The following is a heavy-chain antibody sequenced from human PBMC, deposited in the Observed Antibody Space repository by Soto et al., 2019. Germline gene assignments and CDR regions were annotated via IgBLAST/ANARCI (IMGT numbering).Heavy chain of an antibody. CDR2: ISYDGSNK. V-gene: IGHV3-30-3*01. Sequence: QVQLVESGGGVVQPGRSLRLSCAASGFTFRIYAMHWVRQAPGKGLECVAVISYDGSNKFYRDAVKGRFNISRDNSKNTLYRQINSLRYEDTAVYYCARGDREDIAVVIGARPGEYGVDVWGQGTRVTVSS. CDR1: GFTFRIYA. J-gene: IGHJ6*01. CDR3: ARGDREDIAVVIGARPGEYGVDV. D-gene: IGHD2-15*01.